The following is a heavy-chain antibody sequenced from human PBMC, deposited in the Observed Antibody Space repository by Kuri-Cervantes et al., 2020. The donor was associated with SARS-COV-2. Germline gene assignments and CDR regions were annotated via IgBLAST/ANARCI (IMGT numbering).Heavy chain of an antibody. CDR1: GYTFTNYG. CDR3: ARSGPGAISREDGACDI. CDR2: INAGNGNT. Sequence: ASVKVSCKASGYTFTNYGMHWVRQAPGQRLEWMGCINAGNGNTKYSQTLLGRVTITRDTSASTAYIELSSRRSEDTAVYYCARSGPGAISREDGACDIWGQGTMVTVSS. D-gene: IGHD5-24*01. V-gene: IGHV1-3*01. J-gene: IGHJ3*02.